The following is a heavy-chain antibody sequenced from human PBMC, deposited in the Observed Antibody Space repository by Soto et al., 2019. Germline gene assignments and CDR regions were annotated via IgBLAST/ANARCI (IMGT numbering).Heavy chain of an antibody. CDR1: GYTFTRYT. V-gene: IGHV1-3*01. CDR3: AKECKNVDTSY. CDR2: INPDNGNT. J-gene: IGHJ4*02. D-gene: IGHD5-18*01. Sequence: GASVKVSCKASGYTFTRYTMNWVRQAPGQRLEWMGWINPDNGNTKSSQKFQDRVIITRDTSASTAYMELRSLRAEDTAVYYCAKECKNVDTSYWGQGTLVTVSS.